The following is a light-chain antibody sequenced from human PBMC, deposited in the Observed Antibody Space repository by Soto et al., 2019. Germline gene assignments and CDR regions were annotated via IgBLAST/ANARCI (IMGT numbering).Light chain of an antibody. J-gene: IGKJ3*01. CDR2: GAS. CDR3: QHYNDWPPAFT. CDR1: QSLNRN. V-gene: IGKV3D-15*01. Sequence: EILMTQSPATLSVSPGERATLSCRASQSLNRNLAWYQQNPGQAPRLIIYGASTRASGIPARFSGSGSGTEFPLTISSLQSEDFALYYCQHYNDWPPAFTLGPGTKVDL.